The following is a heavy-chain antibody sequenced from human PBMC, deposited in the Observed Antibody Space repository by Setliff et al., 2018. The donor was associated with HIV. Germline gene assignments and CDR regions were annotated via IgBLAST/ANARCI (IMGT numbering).Heavy chain of an antibody. V-gene: IGHV4-61*02. D-gene: IGHD3-22*01. CDR2: IYTSG. J-gene: IGHJ4*02. CDR3: ARDPGGYDRKFDH. CDR1: GDSISSGGYY. Sequence: SETLSLTCTVSGDSISSGGYYWSWIRQPAGQGLEWIGRIYTSGNTNYNPSTNYNPSLKSRVTLSLDTSRNLFSLRLASVTAADTAVYYCARDPGGYDRKFDHWGQGALVTVSS.